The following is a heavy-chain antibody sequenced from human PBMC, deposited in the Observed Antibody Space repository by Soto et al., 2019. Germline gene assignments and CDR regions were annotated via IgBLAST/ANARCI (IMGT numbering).Heavy chain of an antibody. D-gene: IGHD2-15*01. CDR2: IYTSGST. Sequence: PSETLSLTCTVSGGSISSYYWSWIRQPAGKGLEWIGRIYTSGSTNYNPSLKSRVTMSVDTSKNQFSLKLSSVTAADTPVYYCARIYCSGGSCYYPPRYYYYGIDVWGQGTTVTVSS. J-gene: IGHJ6*02. V-gene: IGHV4-4*07. CDR1: GGSISSYY. CDR3: ARIYCSGGSCYYPPRYYYYGIDV.